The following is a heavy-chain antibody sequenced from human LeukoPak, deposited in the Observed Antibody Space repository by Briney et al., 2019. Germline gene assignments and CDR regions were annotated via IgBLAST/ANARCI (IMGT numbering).Heavy chain of an antibody. D-gene: IGHD1-20*01. J-gene: IGHJ3*02. V-gene: IGHV4-31*03. CDR2: IYYSGST. Sequence: SETLPLTYTVSGGSISSGGYYWSWIRQHPGKGLEWIGYIYYSGSTYYNPSLKSRVTISVDTSKTLFSLKLSSVTAADTAVYYCARNNFNAFDIWGQGTMVTVSS. CDR1: GGSISSGGYY. CDR3: ARNNFNAFDI.